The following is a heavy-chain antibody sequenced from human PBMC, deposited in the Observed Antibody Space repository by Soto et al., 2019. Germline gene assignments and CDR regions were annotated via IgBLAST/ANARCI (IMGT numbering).Heavy chain of an antibody. D-gene: IGHD3-22*01. CDR2: INAGNGNT. CDR3: ARGMIVEYDLDY. Sequence: ASVKVSCKASGYTFTSYAMHWVRQAPGQRLEWMGWINAGNGNTKYSQKFQGRVTITRDTSASTVYMELSSLRSEDTAVYYCARGMIVEYDLDYWGQGTLVTVSS. J-gene: IGHJ4*02. V-gene: IGHV1-3*01. CDR1: GYTFTSYA.